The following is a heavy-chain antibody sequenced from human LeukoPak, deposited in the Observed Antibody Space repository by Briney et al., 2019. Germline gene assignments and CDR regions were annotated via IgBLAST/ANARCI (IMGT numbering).Heavy chain of an antibody. CDR1: GFTDSRNY. Sequence: GGSLRLSCADSGFTDSRNYISWVRQAPGKGLEWVSVLDSGRSTHYAVSVKGRFTISRDNSKNTLYLQMNSLRVEDTAVYYCARDRYGQGAVDTNWGQGTLVTVSS. CDR2: LDSGRST. D-gene: IGHD4-23*01. J-gene: IGHJ4*02. V-gene: IGHV3-66*01. CDR3: ARDRYGQGAVDTN.